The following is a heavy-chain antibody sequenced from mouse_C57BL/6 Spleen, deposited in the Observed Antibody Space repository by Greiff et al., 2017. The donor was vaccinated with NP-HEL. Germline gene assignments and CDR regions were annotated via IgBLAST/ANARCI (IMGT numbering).Heavy chain of an antibody. Sequence: QVQLQQPGAELVKPGASVKLSCTASGYTFTSYWMHWVKQRPGQGLEWIGMIHPNSGSTNYNEKFKSKATLTVDKSSSTAYMQLSSLTSEDSAVYYCARDYRYYFDYWGQGTTLTVSS. CDR1: GYTFTSYW. CDR2: IHPNSGST. D-gene: IGHD2-4*01. V-gene: IGHV1-64*01. CDR3: ARDYRYYFDY. J-gene: IGHJ2*01.